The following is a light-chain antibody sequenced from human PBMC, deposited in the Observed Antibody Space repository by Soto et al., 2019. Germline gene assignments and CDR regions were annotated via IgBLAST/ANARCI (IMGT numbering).Light chain of an antibody. CDR1: SSDVGSYNL. J-gene: IGLJ1*01. Sequence: QSVLTQPASVSGSPGQSITIPCTGTSSDVGSYNLVSWFQQHPGKVPKLLIYEGTKRPSGLSSRFSGSKSGNTASLTISGLQADDEANYYCSSYTSSNTPYVFXTGTKVTVL. CDR2: EGT. V-gene: IGLV2-14*02. CDR3: SSYTSSNTPYV.